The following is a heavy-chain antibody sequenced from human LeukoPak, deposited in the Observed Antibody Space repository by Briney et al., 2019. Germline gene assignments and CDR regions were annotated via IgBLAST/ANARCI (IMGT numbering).Heavy chain of an antibody. J-gene: IGHJ4*02. Sequence: GASVKVSCKASGYTFTGYYMHWVRQAPGQGLEWMGWINPNSGGTNYAQKFQGRVTMTRDTSISTAYMELSRLRSDDTAVYYCARDGDWGTYYFDYWGQGTLVTVSS. D-gene: IGHD7-27*01. CDR2: INPNSGGT. CDR3: ARDGDWGTYYFDY. V-gene: IGHV1-2*02. CDR1: GYTFTGYY.